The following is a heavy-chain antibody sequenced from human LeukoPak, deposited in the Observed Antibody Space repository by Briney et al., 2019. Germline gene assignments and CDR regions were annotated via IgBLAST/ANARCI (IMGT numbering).Heavy chain of an antibody. CDR1: GFTFTGFY. CDR2: INFNSGDT. D-gene: IGHD1-14*01. Sequence: ASVKVSCKASGFTFTGFYIHWVRQAPGQGLEWMGWINFNSGDTNYAQKFQGRVTMTKDTSISTAYMELCRLRSDDTAVYYCARGGPEPYFDSWGQGTLVTVS. J-gene: IGHJ4*02. CDR3: ARGGPEPYFDS. V-gene: IGHV1-2*02.